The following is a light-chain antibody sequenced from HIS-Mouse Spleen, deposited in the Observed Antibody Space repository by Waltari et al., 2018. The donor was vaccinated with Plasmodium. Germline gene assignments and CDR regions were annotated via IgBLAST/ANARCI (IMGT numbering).Light chain of an antibody. CDR1: SSDVGSYNL. CDR2: EGS. CDR3: CSYAGSSTYV. J-gene: IGLJ1*01. V-gene: IGLV2-23*01. Sequence: QSALTQPASVSGSPGQSITISCTGTSSDVGSYNLVSWYQQHPGKAPKLMMYEGSKRPSGVFNRFSVSQSGNTASLTISGLQAEDEADYYCCSYAGSSTYVFGTGTKVTVL.